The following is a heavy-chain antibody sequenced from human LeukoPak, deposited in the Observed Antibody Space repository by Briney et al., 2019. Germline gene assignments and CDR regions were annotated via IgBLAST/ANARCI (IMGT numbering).Heavy chain of an antibody. J-gene: IGHJ4*02. CDR2: IIPIFGTA. CDR1: GGTFSSYA. CDR3: ARGVHTGEIDY. Sequence: ASVKVSCKASGGTFSSYAISWVRQAPGQGLEWMGGIIPIFGTANYAQKFQGRVTITADESTSTAYMELRSLRSDDTAVYYCARGVHTGEIDYWGQGTLVTVSS. V-gene: IGHV1-69*13. D-gene: IGHD1-1*01.